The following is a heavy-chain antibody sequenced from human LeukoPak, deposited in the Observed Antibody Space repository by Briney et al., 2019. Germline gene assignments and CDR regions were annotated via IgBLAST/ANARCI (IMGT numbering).Heavy chain of an antibody. V-gene: IGHV3-23*01. CDR2: ISGSGGTT. CDR3: AKDRDHDQYCCDC. J-gene: IGHJ4*02. CDR1: EFTFSSYA. Sequence: SGGSLRLSCAASEFTFSSYAMSWVRQAPGQGLEWVSAISGSGGTTYYADSVEGRFTISRDNSKNTLYLHMSSLRAEDTAVYYCAKDRDHDQYCCDCWGQGALVTVSS.